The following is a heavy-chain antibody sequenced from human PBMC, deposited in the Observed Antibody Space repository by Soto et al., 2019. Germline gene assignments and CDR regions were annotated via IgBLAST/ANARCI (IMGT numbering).Heavy chain of an antibody. J-gene: IGHJ4*02. CDR2: ISAYNGNT. V-gene: IGHV1-18*01. CDR1: GYTFTTYG. CDR3: ATESTERGLDY. D-gene: IGHD3-16*01. Sequence: QVQLVQSGAEVKKPGASVKVSCKASGYTFTTYGISWVRQAPGQGLEGMGWISAYNGNTNYAQNLQGRVTMTTDTSTSTAYMELRSLSSDDTAVYYCATESTERGLDYWGQGTLVTVSS.